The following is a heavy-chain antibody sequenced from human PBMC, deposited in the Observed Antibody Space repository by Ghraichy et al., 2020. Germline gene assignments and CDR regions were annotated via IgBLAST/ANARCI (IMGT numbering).Heavy chain of an antibody. V-gene: IGHV1-18*01. J-gene: IGHJ4*02. CDR1: GYTFTSYG. D-gene: IGHD6-6*01. CDR3: AKDLPSIAARPPNDY. CDR2: ISPYNGNT. Sequence: ASVKVSCKASGYTFTSYGISWLRQAPGQGLEWMGWISPYNGNTNYAQKLQGRVTMTTDTSTSTAYMELRSLRSDDTAVYYCAKDLPSIAARPPNDYWGQGTLVTVSS.